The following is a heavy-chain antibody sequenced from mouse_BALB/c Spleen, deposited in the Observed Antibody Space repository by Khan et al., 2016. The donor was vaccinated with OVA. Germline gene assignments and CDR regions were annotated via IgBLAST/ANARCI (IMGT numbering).Heavy chain of an antibody. CDR1: GYIFTNYW. J-gene: IGHJ2*01. V-gene: IGHV1-76*01. CDR3: TREEALYYFDY. Sequence: QVRLQQSGAELVRPGASVKLSCKTSGYIFTNYWIYWIKQRSGQGLEWIARIYPGTNNTYYNEKFKDKATLTADKSSSTAYMQLSSLKSEDSAVYFCTREEALYYFDYWGQGTTLTVSS. CDR2: IYPGTNNT. D-gene: IGHD3-2*02.